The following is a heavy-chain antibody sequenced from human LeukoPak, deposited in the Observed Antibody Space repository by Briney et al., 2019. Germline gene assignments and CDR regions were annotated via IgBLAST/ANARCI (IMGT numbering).Heavy chain of an antibody. J-gene: IGHJ3*02. Sequence: GGSLRLSCAASGFTFSNYDLHWVRHPTGGGLEWVSGIGTGGDTYYPGSVKGRFTISRENAKNSVYLQMNSLRAGDTAVYFCARGFGLTFGEVITIAFDIWGRGTMVTVSS. CDR2: IGTGGDT. D-gene: IGHD3-16*02. CDR1: GFTFSNYD. V-gene: IGHV3-13*01. CDR3: ARGFGLTFGEVITIAFDI.